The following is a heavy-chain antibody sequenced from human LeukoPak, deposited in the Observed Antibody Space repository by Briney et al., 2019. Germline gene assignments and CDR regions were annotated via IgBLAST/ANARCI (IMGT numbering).Heavy chain of an antibody. CDR3: ATSGVTTSYYYYYMDV. CDR2: IIPIFGTA. Sequence: SVKVSCKASGGTFSSYAISWVRQAPGQGLEWMGGIIPIFGTANYAQKFQGRVTITTDESTSTAYMELSSLRSEDMAVYYCATSGVTTSYYYYYMDVWGKGTTVTVSS. V-gene: IGHV1-69*05. D-gene: IGHD4-23*01. CDR1: GGTFSSYA. J-gene: IGHJ6*03.